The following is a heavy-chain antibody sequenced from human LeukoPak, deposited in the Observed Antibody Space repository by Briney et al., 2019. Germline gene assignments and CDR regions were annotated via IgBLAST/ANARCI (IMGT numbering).Heavy chain of an antibody. V-gene: IGHV4-59*01. Sequence: SETLSLTCTVSGGSISSYYWSWIRQPPGKGLEWIGYIYYSGSTNYNPSLKSRVTISVDTSKNQFSLKLSPVTAADTAVYYCARGDSYYYDFWSGYSYYFDYWGQGTLVTVSS. CDR2: IYYSGST. J-gene: IGHJ4*02. D-gene: IGHD3-3*01. CDR1: GGSISSYY. CDR3: ARGDSYYYDFWSGYSYYFDY.